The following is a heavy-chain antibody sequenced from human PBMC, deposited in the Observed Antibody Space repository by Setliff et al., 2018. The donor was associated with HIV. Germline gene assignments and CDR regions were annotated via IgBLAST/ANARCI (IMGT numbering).Heavy chain of an antibody. CDR3: ARDPSGSDAFDI. CDR1: GGSISSSNW. V-gene: IGHV4-4*02. Sequence: SETLSLTCAVSGGSISSSNWWSWVRQPPGKGLEWIGEIYHSGTTNYNPSLKSRVTISVDKSKNQFSLKLSSVTAAGTAVYFCARDPSGSDAFDIWGQGTMVTVSS. D-gene: IGHD6-6*01. CDR2: IYHSGTT. J-gene: IGHJ3*02.